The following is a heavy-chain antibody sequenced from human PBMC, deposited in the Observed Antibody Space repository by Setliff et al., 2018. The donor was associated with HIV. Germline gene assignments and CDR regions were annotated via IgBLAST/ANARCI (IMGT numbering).Heavy chain of an antibody. J-gene: IGHJ4*02. D-gene: IGHD2-15*01. CDR3: ARGFCSGGSCYYFPPLDC. V-gene: IGHV3-7*03. CDR2: IKQDGSEK. CDR1: GFSFSSYW. Sequence: GGSLRLSCAASGFSFSSYWMSWVRQAPGEGLEWVANIKQDGSEKYYVDSVKGRFTISRDNAKNSLYLQMNSLRVEDTALYYCARGFCSGGSCYYFPPLDCWGQGTLVTVSS.